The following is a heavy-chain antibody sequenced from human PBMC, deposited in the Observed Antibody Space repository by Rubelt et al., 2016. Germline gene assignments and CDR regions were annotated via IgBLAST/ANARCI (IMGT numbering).Heavy chain of an antibody. CDR3: ANRGGGPGWNEAHSDY. CDR1: GFSLTANPVA. Sequence: QITLEESGPTRVKPTQTLTLTCTFSGFSLTANPVAVGWIRQPPGRALEWLALIYWDDDKRYSPSLKNRITIMKDSSNNQVVRIMTNMDPVDTGAYCCANRGGGPGWNEAHSDYWGQGTLVTVSS. D-gene: IGHD1-1*01. CDR2: IYWDDDK. J-gene: IGHJ4*02. V-gene: IGHV2-5*02.